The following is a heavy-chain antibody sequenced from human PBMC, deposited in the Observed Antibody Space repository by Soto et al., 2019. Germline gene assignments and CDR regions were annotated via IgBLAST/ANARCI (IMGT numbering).Heavy chain of an antibody. CDR2: INPNSGGT. V-gene: IGHV1-2*04. CDR1: GYTFTGYY. CDR3: ASALRRGEYYGILTGYYPNYYGMDV. D-gene: IGHD3-9*01. J-gene: IGHJ6*02. Sequence: ASVKVSCKASGYTFTGYYMHWVRQAPGQGLEWMGWINPNSGGTNYAQKFQGWVTMTRDTSISTAYMELSRLRSDDTAVYYCASALRRGEYYGILTGYYPNYYGMDVWGQGTTVTVSS.